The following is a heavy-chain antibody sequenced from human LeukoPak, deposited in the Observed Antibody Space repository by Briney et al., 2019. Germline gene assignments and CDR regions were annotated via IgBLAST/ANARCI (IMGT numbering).Heavy chain of an antibody. CDR3: AREDYYGSGSYYYFDY. Sequence: PSETLSLTCTVSGGSFSPGRYYGSWIRQPPGKGLEWIGYIYSSGSTNYNPSLKSRVTISVDTSKNQFSLELSSLTAAHKGVYYCAREDYYGSGSYYYFDYWGQGTLVTVSS. V-gene: IGHV4-61*01. CDR2: IYSSGST. D-gene: IGHD3-10*01. J-gene: IGHJ4*02. CDR1: GGSFSPGRYY.